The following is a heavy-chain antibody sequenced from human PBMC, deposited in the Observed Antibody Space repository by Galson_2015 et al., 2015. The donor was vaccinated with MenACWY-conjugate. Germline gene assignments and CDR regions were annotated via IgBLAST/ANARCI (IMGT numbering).Heavy chain of an antibody. CDR1: RAAITSSDYY. CDR3: AREASHCAGGTCGYF. J-gene: IGHJ4*02. V-gene: IGHV4-39*07. D-gene: IGHD2-15*01. CDR2: VFYNGTT. Sequence: SETLSLTCTASRAAITSSDYYGSWIRQSPGKGLEWIGTVFYNGTTHYNPSLKSRVTLSVDTSKSQISLNLSSATAADTAVYYCAREASHCAGGTCGYFWGQGILVTVSS.